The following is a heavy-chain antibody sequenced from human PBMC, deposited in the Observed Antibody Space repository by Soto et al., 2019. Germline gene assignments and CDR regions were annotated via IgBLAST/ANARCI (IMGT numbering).Heavy chain of an antibody. CDR2: IKSKTDGGTT. D-gene: IGHD2-2*02. J-gene: IGHJ4*01. V-gene: IGHV3-15*07. CDR1: GFSFSNAW. Sequence: PGGSLRLSCAASGFSFSNAWINWVRQVPGKGLEWVGRIKSKTDGGTTDFAAPVKGRFAISRDDSNNMVYLQMNSLKTEDTAVYYCTTDSYTTIVIIRFDYWGHGTLVTAPQ. CDR3: TTDSYTTIVIIRFDY.